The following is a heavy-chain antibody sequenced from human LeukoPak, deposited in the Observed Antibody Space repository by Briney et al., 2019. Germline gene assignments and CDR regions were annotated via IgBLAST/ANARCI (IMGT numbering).Heavy chain of an antibody. J-gene: IGHJ5*02. CDR1: GYTFTGYY. CDR2: INPNSGGT. V-gene: IGHV1-2*02. D-gene: IGHD6-6*01. CDR3: ARDPKRSIAARGSTNWFDP. Sequence: ASVKVSCKASGYTFTGYYMHWVRQAPGQGLEWMGWINPNSGGTNYAQKFQGRVTMTRDTSISTAYMELGRLRSDDTAVYYCARDPKRSIAARGSTNWFDPWGQGTLVTVSS.